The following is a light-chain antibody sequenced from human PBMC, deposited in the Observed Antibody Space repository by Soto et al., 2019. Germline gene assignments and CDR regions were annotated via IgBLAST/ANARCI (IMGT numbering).Light chain of an antibody. CDR3: QQTYTTPLT. CDR2: SAS. CDR1: QGVSSK. Sequence: DIQMTQSPSALSASVGYSVTISCRASQGVSSKLNLYQQKPGRAPKLLIHSASTLLSGVSTRFSGRRSGTEFTPTISRLQPEDFASYFCQQTYTTPLTFGGGTKVDIK. J-gene: IGKJ4*01. V-gene: IGKV1-39*01.